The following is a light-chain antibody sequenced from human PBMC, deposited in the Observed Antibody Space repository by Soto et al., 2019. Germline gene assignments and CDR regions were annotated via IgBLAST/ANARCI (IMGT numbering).Light chain of an antibody. V-gene: IGLV2-14*01. CDR2: EVS. CDR3: SSYTDSRTYV. CDR1: SSDVGGYNY. Sequence: QSALTQPASVSGSPGQSITISCTGASSDVGGYNYVSWYQQHPGKASKRMIYEVSNRPSGVSSRCSGSKSGNTASLTISGLQSEDEADYYCSSYTDSRTYVFGTGTKVTVL. J-gene: IGLJ1*01.